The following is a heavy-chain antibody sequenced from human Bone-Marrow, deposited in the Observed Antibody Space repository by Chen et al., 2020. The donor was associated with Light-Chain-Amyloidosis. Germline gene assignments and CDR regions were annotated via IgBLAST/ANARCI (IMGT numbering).Heavy chain of an antibody. CDR1: GGSISSSSYY. V-gene: IGHV4-39*01. J-gene: IGHJ4*02. D-gene: IGHD3-9*01. CDR3: AIQSGGLTDI. Sequence: QVQLQESGPGLVKPWETLSLSCTISGGSISSSSYYWGWVRQPPGEGLEWIGSFLHSGRTYYNPSLKSRVTISVDTSKSQVSLRLSSVTAAYTAVYYCAIQSGGLTDIWGQGTLVTVSS. CDR2: FLHSGRT.